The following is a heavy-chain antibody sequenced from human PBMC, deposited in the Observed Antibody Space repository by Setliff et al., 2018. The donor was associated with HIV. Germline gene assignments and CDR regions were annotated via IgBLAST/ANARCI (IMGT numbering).Heavy chain of an antibody. CDR3: ARDANWERGPHYFDY. J-gene: IGHJ4*02. Sequence: GGSLRLSCAASGFSFSTYWMTWVRQAPGKGLEWVANIKQDGSEKIYVDSLKGRFTISRDNAKNSLYLQMNSLRAEDTAVYYCARDANWERGPHYFDYWGQGTLVTVSS. D-gene: IGHD7-27*01. V-gene: IGHV3-7*01. CDR2: IKQDGSEK. CDR1: GFSFSTYW.